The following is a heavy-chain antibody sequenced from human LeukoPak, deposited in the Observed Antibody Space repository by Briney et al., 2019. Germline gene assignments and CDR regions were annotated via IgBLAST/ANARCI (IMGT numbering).Heavy chain of an antibody. CDR2: ISGDHAT. V-gene: IGHV3-23*01. D-gene: IGHD2-8*01. J-gene: IGHJ4*02. Sequence: GGSLRLSCAASGFTFGHYAMSWVRQAPGKGLEWVAAISGDHATYDSNSLRGRFTISRDNSKNMLYLQMNGLGAEDSAVYYCAKDTQGVRGNFLFEYWGQGTLVTVSS. CDR3: AKDTQGVRGNFLFEY. CDR1: GFTFGHYA.